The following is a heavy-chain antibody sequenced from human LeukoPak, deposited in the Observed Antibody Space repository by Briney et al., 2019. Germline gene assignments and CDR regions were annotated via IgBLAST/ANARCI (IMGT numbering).Heavy chain of an antibody. CDR1: GFTFSHYN. CDR2: ISTSSSYL. D-gene: IGHD6-13*01. Sequence: GGSLRLSCAASGFTFSHYNMNWVRQAPGKGLEWVSSISTSSSYLYYADSLQGRFTISRDNAKNSLYLQMSSLRAEDTAVYYCARARGSLIAAAGDYWGQGTLVTVSS. J-gene: IGHJ4*02. CDR3: ARARGSLIAAAGDY. V-gene: IGHV3-21*01.